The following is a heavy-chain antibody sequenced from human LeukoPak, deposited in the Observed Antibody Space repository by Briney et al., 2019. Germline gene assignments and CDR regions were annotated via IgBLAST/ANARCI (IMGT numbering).Heavy chain of an antibody. D-gene: IGHD3-10*02. Sequence: GGSLRTSCAASGFTFSTYWMHWVRQAPGKGLMWVSRINIDGSSTNYADSVKGRFTISRDNSKNTLYLQMNSLRVEDTAIYYCTRGMLRQPPDYWGQGMLVTVSS. V-gene: IGHV3-74*01. CDR1: GFTFSTYW. CDR3: TRGMLRQPPDY. CDR2: INIDGSST. J-gene: IGHJ4*02.